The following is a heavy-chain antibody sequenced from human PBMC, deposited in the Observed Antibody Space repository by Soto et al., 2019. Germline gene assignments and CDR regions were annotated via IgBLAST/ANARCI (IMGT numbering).Heavy chain of an antibody. D-gene: IGHD3-10*01. Sequence: GGSLRLSCTASGFTFSSFFMNWVRQAPGKGPEWVSGIDTSGGVTKYADSVKGRFTISRDNSKNTLYLQMDSLRAEDTAIYYCVGSESFYLDYWGQGTLVTVSS. J-gene: IGHJ4*02. CDR3: VGSESFYLDY. CDR2: IDTSGGVT. CDR1: GFTFSSFF. V-gene: IGHV3-23*01.